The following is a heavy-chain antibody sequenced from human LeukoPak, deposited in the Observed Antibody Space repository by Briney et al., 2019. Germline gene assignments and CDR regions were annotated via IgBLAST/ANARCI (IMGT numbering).Heavy chain of an antibody. V-gene: IGHV3-48*03. J-gene: IGHJ3*02. D-gene: IGHD3-22*01. CDR1: GFTFSSYG. CDR2: ISISGSTI. CDR3: VRGGGSAYKYNAFDI. Sequence: GGSLRLSCTASGFTFSSYGMHWVRQAPGKGLEWISYISISGSTIYYAESVKGRFTISRDNTKNSLYLQMNSLRAEDTAVYYCVRGGGSAYKYNAFDIWGQGTMVTGSS.